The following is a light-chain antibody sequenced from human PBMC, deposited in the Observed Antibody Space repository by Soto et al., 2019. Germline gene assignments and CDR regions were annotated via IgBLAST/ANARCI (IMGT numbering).Light chain of an antibody. CDR2: TTS. J-gene: IGKJ1*01. CDR1: QSVSGN. Sequence: EMVMTQSPATLSASQGESVTLSCWASQSVSGNLAWYQQRPGQAPRLLIYTTSTRATGVPARFSGSGSGTEFTLTISSLQSEDFSVYYCKQYNNWPTTFGQGTKVEIK. CDR3: KQYNNWPTT. V-gene: IGKV3-15*01.